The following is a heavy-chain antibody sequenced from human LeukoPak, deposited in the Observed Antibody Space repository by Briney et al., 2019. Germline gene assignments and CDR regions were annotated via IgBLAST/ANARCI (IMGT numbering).Heavy chain of an antibody. CDR1: GGTISSSSYY. J-gene: IGHJ5*02. Sequence: KASETLSLTCTVSGGTISSSSYYWGWLRQPPGKGLEWFWCIYYSGITYYNPSLKSRVTISVDTSKNQLSLKLSSVTAADTAVYYCARDGIHYGSGFVPWGQGNLVTVSS. D-gene: IGHD3-10*01. CDR2: IYYSGIT. CDR3: ARDGIHYGSGFVP. V-gene: IGHV4-39*07.